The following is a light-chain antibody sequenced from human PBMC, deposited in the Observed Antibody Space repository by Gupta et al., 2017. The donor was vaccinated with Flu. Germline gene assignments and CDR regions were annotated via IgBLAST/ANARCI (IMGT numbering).Light chain of an antibody. CDR3: QQYNNWPPLT. CDR1: QSVSSK. CDR2: GAS. Sequence: ATLSGSPGERATLSCRASQSVSSKLAWYQQKPGQAPRLLIYGASTRATGIPARFSGSGSGTEFTLTISSLQSEDFAVYYCQQYNNWPPLTFGGGTKVEIK. V-gene: IGKV3-15*01. J-gene: IGKJ4*01.